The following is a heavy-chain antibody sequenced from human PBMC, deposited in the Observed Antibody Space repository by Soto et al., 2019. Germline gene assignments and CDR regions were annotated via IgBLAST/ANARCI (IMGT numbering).Heavy chain of an antibody. Sequence: QVQLVQSGAEVKKPGASMKVSCRTSGYSFTSHFIHWVRQAPGQRLEWMGWINTGNGNTRYSENLEGRVTITRATSASTVYMELSSLRSEDTAVYYCARDRYYYYDTSGYYYYWGQGTLVTVSS. D-gene: IGHD3-22*01. J-gene: IGHJ4*02. V-gene: IGHV1-3*04. CDR1: GYSFTSHF. CDR2: INTGNGNT. CDR3: ARDRYYYYDTSGYYYY.